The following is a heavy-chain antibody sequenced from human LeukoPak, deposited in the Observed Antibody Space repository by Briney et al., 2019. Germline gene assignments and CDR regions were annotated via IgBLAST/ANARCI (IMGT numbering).Heavy chain of an antibody. CDR1: GYTLTDYY. CDR3: ARPWYIKEYYITS. J-gene: IGHJ4*02. V-gene: IGHV1-2*02. Sequence: GASVTVSFTASGYTLTDYYMLWVRQAPGQGLEWMGWINPKNGGTMYAQKFQGRVTMTRDTSISTAYMELSSLTSDDTAVYYCARPWYIKEYYITSWGQGTLVTVSS. CDR2: INPKNGGT. D-gene: IGHD1-14*01.